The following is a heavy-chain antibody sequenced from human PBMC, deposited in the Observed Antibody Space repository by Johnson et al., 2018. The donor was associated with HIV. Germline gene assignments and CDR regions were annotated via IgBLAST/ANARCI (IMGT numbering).Heavy chain of an antibody. J-gene: IGHJ3*02. Sequence: VQLVESGGGLVQPGGSLRLSCAASGFIFSDYYMSWIRQAPGKGLEWVSYISSSGTNIYYADSVKGRFSISRDNSKNTLYLQMDSLRGEDTAVYYCARDPNSSNCSGVTCYSAAFDIWGQGTMVTVSS. V-gene: IGHV3-11*04. D-gene: IGHD2-15*01. CDR3: ARDPNSSNCSGVTCYSAAFDI. CDR2: ISSSGTNI. CDR1: GFIFSDYY.